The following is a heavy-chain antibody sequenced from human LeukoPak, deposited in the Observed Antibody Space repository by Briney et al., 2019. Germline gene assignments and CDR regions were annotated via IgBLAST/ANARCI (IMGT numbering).Heavy chain of an antibody. CDR1: GGSISSYY. CDR3: ASQQLAKGGRVDY. J-gene: IGHJ4*02. D-gene: IGHD6-13*01. Sequence: SETLSLTCTVSGGSISSYYWSWIRQPPGKGLEWIGSIYYSGSTYYNPSLKSRVTISVDTSKNQFSLKLSSVTAADTAVYYCASQQLAKGGRVDYWGQGTLVTVSS. V-gene: IGHV4-59*05. CDR2: IYYSGST.